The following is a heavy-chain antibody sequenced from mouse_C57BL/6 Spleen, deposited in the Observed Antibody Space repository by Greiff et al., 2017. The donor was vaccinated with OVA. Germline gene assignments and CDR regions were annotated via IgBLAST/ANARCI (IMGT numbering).Heavy chain of an antibody. V-gene: IGHV8-8*01. CDR2: IWWDDDK. D-gene: IGHD2-4*01. CDR3: ARIGDDYAGAWFAY. J-gene: IGHJ3*01. CDR1: GFSLSTLGMG. Sequence: QVTLKVSGPGILQPSQTLSLTCSFSGFSLSTLGMGVGWIRPPSGKGLEWLAHIWWDDDKFYNPALKSRLTISKDTSKNQIFLKIANVDTADTATYYCARIGDDYAGAWFAYWGQGTLVTVSA.